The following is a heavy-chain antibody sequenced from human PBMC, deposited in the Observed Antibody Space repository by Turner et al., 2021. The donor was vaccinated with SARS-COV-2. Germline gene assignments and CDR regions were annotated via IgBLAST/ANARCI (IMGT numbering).Heavy chain of an antibody. D-gene: IGHD2-15*01. J-gene: IGHJ4*02. CDR1: GFIFSNYP. Sequence: VQLLESGGGLEHPGGSRRRSCAGSGFIFSNYPMSWVRQAPGKGLEWVSTITANGANTYYADSVKGRFTISRDNSRNTLYLQLSSLRAEDTATYFCAKGDLLGGQGTLVTVSS. CDR3: AKGDLL. CDR2: ITANGANT. V-gene: IGHV3-23*01.